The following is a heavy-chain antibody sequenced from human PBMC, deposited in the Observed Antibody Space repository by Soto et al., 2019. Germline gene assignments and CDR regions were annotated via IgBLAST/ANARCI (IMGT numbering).Heavy chain of an antibody. V-gene: IGHV4-30-4*01. Sequence: QVQLQESGPGLVKPSQTLSLTCTVSGGSISSGDYYWSWIRQPPGKGLEWIGYIFYSGTTYYNPSLKSRVTISVDTSKNQFSLKLSSVTAAGTAVYYCARDGYCTNGVCYTVFDYWGQGTLVTVSS. J-gene: IGHJ4*02. D-gene: IGHD2-8*01. CDR1: GGSISSGDYY. CDR2: IFYSGTT. CDR3: ARDGYCTNGVCYTVFDY.